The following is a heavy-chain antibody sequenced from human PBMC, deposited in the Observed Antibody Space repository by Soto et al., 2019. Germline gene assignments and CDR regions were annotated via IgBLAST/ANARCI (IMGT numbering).Heavy chain of an antibody. D-gene: IGHD1-26*01. J-gene: IGHJ4*02. V-gene: IGHV4-34*01. CDR1: GGSFSGYY. Sequence: PSEILSLTCAVYGGSFSGYYWSWIRQPPGKGLEWIGEINHSGSTNYNPSLKSRVTISVDTSKNQFSLKLSSVTAADTAVYYCARGGGWELSPKPFDYWGQGTLVTVSS. CDR3: ARGGGWELSPKPFDY. CDR2: INHSGST.